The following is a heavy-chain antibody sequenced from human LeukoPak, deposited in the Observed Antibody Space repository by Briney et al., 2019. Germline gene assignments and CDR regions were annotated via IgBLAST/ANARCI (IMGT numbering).Heavy chain of an antibody. CDR1: SYTFTSYG. Sequence: GASVKVSCKASSYTFTSYGISWVRQAPGQGLEWMGWISAYNGDTNYAQKLQGRVTMTTDTSTSTAYMELRSLRSDDTAVYYCARVVGIAAVGAWDYWGQGTLVTVSS. J-gene: IGHJ4*02. D-gene: IGHD6-13*01. V-gene: IGHV1-18*01. CDR3: ARVVGIAAVGAWDY. CDR2: ISAYNGDT.